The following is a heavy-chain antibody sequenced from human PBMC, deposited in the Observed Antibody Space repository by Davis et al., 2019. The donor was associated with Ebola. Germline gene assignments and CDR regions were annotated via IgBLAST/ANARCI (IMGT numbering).Heavy chain of an antibody. CDR1: GGSISSYY. V-gene: IGHV4-59*01. CDR2: IYYSGST. Sequence: MPSETLSLTCTVSGGSISSYYWSWIRQPPGKGLEWIGYIYYSGSTNYNPSLKSRVTITVDTSKNQFSLKLSSVTAADTAVYYCARGDYYDSSGYYYPNWFDPWGQGTLVTVSS. D-gene: IGHD3-22*01. CDR3: ARGDYYDSSGYYYPNWFDP. J-gene: IGHJ5*02.